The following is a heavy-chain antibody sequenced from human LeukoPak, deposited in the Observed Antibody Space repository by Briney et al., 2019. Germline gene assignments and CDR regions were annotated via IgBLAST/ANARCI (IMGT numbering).Heavy chain of an antibody. J-gene: IGHJ4*02. CDR3: ARHHLRGPDGDYGPYYFDY. Sequence: ASVKVSCKASGYTFTSYGISWVRQAPGQGLEWMGWISAYNGNTNYAQKLQGRVTMTTDTSTSTAYMELRSLRSDDTAVYYCARHHLRGPDGDYGPYYFDYWGQGTLVTVSS. CDR1: GYTFTSYG. D-gene: IGHD4-17*01. V-gene: IGHV1-18*01. CDR2: ISAYNGNT.